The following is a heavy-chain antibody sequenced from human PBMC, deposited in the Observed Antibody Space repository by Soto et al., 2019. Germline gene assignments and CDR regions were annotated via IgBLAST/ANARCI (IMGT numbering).Heavy chain of an antibody. Sequence: GPGVKKPGASVKVSCKTSGYTFTSYGISWVRQAPGQGLEWMGWISTYNGNTNYTQKLQGRVTMTTDTSTSTAYMELRSLRSDDTAVYYCARDIVVVPAATPSFVDFWGQGTLVTVSS. CDR2: ISTYNGNT. CDR3: ARDIVVVPAATPSFVDF. J-gene: IGHJ4*02. CDR1: GYTFTSYG. V-gene: IGHV1-18*01. D-gene: IGHD2-2*02.